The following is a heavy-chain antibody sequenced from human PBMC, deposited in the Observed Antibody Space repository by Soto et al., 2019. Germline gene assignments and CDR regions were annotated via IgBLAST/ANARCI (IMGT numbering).Heavy chain of an antibody. Sequence: SETLSLTCAVSGGSLGGSPYHWGWIRQPPGKGLEWIGSIDDSAKVYYNPSLRGRVTLFVDTSNNHLSLNLKSVTATDTAVYYCALTPPIEVAGPDCGGQGTLVTVS. D-gene: IGHD6-19*01. V-gene: IGHV4-39*02. CDR1: GGSLGGSPYH. J-gene: IGHJ4*02. CDR3: ALTPPIEVAGPDC. CDR2: IDDSAKV.